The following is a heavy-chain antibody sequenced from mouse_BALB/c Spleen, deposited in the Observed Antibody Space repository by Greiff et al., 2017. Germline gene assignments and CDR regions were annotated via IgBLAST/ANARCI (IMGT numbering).Heavy chain of an antibody. Sequence: QVQLQQSGPGLVAPSQSLSITCTVSGFSLTSYDISWIRQPPGKGLEWLGVIWTGGGTNYNSAFMSRLSISKDNSKSQVFLKMNSLQTDDTAIYYCVRDPFPAYWGQGTLVTVSA. V-gene: IGHV2-9-2*01. J-gene: IGHJ3*01. CDR2: IWTGGGT. CDR1: GFSLTSYD. CDR3: VRDPFPAY.